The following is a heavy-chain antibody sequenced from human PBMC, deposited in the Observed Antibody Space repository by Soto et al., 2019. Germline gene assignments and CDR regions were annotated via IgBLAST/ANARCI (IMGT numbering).Heavy chain of an antibody. V-gene: IGHV1-18*01. CDR2: ISAYNGNT. CDR1: GYTFTSYG. CDR3: ARDLNVAVAHPDYYYYGMDV. Sequence: AASVKVSCKASGYTFTSYGISWVRQAPGQGLEWMGWISAYNGNTNYAQKLQGRVTMTTDTSTSTAYMELRSLRSDDTAVYYCARDLNVAVAHPDYYYYGMDVWGQGTTVTVSS. J-gene: IGHJ6*02. D-gene: IGHD6-19*01.